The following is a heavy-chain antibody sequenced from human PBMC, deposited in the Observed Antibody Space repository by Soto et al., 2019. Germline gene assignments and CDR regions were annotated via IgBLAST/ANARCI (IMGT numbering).Heavy chain of an antibody. CDR2: MRYSGET. V-gene: IGHV4-39*01. D-gene: IGHD1-26*01. J-gene: IGHJ4*02. Sequence: SETLSLTCTVSGGSITSSSYYWGWVRQPPGKGFEWIGNMRYSGETHSDPSLQSRVTISVDTPKSQFSLSLTSVTAADTAIYFCVCSLGPTTGIDYWGQGILVNVSS. CDR1: GGSITSSSYY. CDR3: VCSLGPTTGIDY.